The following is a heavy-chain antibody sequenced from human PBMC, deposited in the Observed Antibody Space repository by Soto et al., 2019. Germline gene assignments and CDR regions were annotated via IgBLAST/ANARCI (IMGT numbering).Heavy chain of an antibody. J-gene: IGHJ4*02. D-gene: IGHD3-10*01. Sequence: QVQLVQSGTEVKKPGASVNVSCKASGYTFTTHYMHWVRQSPGQGLEWMGSINPSGGRTTYALKFQGRVTMTSDTSTNTVYVELTSLRSEDTAIYFCARAGENYGSGTFSPPLRYYFNSWGQGTLVTVSS. CDR3: ARAGENYGSGTFSPPLRYYFNS. CDR1: GYTFTTHY. CDR2: INPSGGRT. V-gene: IGHV1-46*01.